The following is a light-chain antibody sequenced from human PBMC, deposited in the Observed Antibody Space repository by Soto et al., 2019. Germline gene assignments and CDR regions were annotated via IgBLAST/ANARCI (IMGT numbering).Light chain of an antibody. CDR3: QQYENYWT. CDR2: DAS. CDR1: QSISSW. V-gene: IGKV1-5*01. Sequence: DIRVTQSPSNLSETAGDRVSVTCRASQSISSWLAWYQHKPGKAPKLLIYDASNLDSGVPSRFSGSGSGTEFSLTISNLQPDDCATYYCQQYENYWTFAQGTKVDIK. J-gene: IGKJ1*01.